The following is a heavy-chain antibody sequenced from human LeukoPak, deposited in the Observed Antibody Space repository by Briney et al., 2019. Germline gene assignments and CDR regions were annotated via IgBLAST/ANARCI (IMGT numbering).Heavy chain of an antibody. V-gene: IGHV1-8*01. Sequence: GSVKVSCKASGYSFITFDINWVRQATGRGLEWMGWMHPTTDNTGYAQKFQGRVSMTRNSSIDTAYMELSSLKPDDTAVYYCARSLAGRSYYYYMDAWGNATTVTVSS. CDR3: ARSLAGRSYYYYMDA. CDR1: GYSFITFD. D-gene: IGHD6-6*01. J-gene: IGHJ6*03. CDR2: MHPTTDNT.